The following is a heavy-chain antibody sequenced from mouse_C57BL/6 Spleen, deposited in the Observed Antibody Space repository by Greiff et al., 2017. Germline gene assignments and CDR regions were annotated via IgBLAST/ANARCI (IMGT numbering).Heavy chain of an antibody. D-gene: IGHD6-1*01. V-gene: IGHV2-2*01. CDR3: ASTLWAMDY. CDR2: IWSGGST. J-gene: IGHJ4*01. CDR1: GFSLTSYG. Sequence: QVQLQQSGPGLVQPSQSLSITCTVSGFSLTSYGVHWVRQSPGKGLEWLGVIWSGGSTDYNAAFISRLSISKDNSKSQVFFKMNSLQADDTAIYYCASTLWAMDYWGQGTSVTASS.